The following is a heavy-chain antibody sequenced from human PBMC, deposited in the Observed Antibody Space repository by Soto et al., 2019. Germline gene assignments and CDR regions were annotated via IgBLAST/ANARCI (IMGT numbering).Heavy chain of an antibody. CDR2: IYYSGST. CDR1: GGSISSYY. V-gene: IGHV4-59*01. Sequence: TSETLSLTCTVSGGSISSYYWSWIRQPPGKGLEWIGYIYYSGSTNYNPSLKSRVTISVDTSKNQFSLKLSSVTAADTAVYYCARGPYGSGIDWFDPWGQGTLVTVSS. J-gene: IGHJ5*02. CDR3: ARGPYGSGIDWFDP. D-gene: IGHD3-10*01.